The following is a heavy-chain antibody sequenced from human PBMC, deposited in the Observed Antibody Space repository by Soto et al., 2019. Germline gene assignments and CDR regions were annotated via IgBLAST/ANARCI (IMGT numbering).Heavy chain of an antibody. CDR3: AKDETYYDSSGYFDY. Sequence: LRLSCAASGFTVSSNYMSWVRQAPGKGLEWVSVIYSGGSTHYADSVKGRFTISRDNSKNTLYLQMSSLRAEDTAVYYCAKDETYYDSSGYFDYLGQGTLVTVSS. CDR1: GFTVSSNY. D-gene: IGHD3-22*01. CDR2: IYSGGST. J-gene: IGHJ4*02. V-gene: IGHV3-53*01.